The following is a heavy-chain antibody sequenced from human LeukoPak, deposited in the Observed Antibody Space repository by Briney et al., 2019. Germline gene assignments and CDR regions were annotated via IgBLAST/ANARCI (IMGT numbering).Heavy chain of an antibody. D-gene: IGHD1-1*01. CDR1: GFTVSSNY. Sequence: GGSLRLSCAASGFTVSSNYMSWVRQAPGKGLEWVSYISSSGSTIYYADSVKGRFTISRDNAKNSLYLQMNSLRAEDTAVYYCARVEGYYYYMDVWGKGTTVTISS. CDR3: ARVEGYYYYMDV. J-gene: IGHJ6*03. CDR2: ISSSGSTI. V-gene: IGHV3-11*04.